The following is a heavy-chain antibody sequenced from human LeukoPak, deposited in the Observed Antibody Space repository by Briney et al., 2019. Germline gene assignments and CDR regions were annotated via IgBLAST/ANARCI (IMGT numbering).Heavy chain of an antibody. CDR3: ASQHYDYVWGSYFGY. D-gene: IGHD3-16*01. CDR1: GYTFTSYG. J-gene: IGHJ4*02. CDR2: ISAYNGNT. Sequence: AASVKVSCKASGYTFTSYGISWVRQAPGQGLEWMGWISAYNGNTNYAQKLQGRVTMTTDTSTSTAYMELRSLRSDDTAVYYCASQHYDYVWGSYFGYWGQGTLVTVSS. V-gene: IGHV1-18*01.